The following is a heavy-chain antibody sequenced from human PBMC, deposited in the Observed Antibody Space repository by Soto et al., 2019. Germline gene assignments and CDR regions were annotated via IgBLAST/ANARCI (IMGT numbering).Heavy chain of an antibody. CDR3: AREAHDCSSTSCYVDY. CDR1: GGSISSYY. J-gene: IGHJ4*02. D-gene: IGHD2-2*01. V-gene: IGHV4-59*01. Sequence: PSETLSLTCTVSGGSISSYYWSWSRQPPGKGLEWIGYIYYSGSTNYNPSLKSRVTISVDTSKNQFSLKLSSVTAADTAVYYCAREAHDCSSTSCYVDYWGQGTLVTVSS. CDR2: IYYSGST.